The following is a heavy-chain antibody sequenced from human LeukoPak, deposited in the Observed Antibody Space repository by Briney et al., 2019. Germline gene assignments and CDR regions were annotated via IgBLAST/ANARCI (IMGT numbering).Heavy chain of an antibody. J-gene: IGHJ4*02. D-gene: IGHD1-26*01. CDR2: IYHSGST. V-gene: IGHV4-38-2*02. CDR1: GYSISSGYY. Sequence: PSETLSLTCTVSGYSISSGYYWGWIRQPPGKGLEWIGSIYHSGSTYYNPSLKSRVTISVDTSKNQFSLKLSSVTAADTAVYYCAKGKWELLSGDYWGQGTLVTVSS. CDR3: AKGKWELLSGDY.